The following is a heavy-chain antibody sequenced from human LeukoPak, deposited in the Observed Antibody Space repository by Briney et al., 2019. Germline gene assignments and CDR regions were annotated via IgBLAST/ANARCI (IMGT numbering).Heavy chain of an antibody. D-gene: IGHD6-19*01. J-gene: IGHJ4*02. V-gene: IGHV3-7*01. Sequence: GGSLRLSCAAPGFTFSNYRMNWVRQAPGKGLERVATIKKDGSEKIYLDSVRGRFTISRDNAKNTLYLEMNSVRAEDTAVYYGAAGAGWLIDYWGQGTMVTVSS. CDR1: GFTFSNYR. CDR3: AAGAGWLIDY. CDR2: IKKDGSEK.